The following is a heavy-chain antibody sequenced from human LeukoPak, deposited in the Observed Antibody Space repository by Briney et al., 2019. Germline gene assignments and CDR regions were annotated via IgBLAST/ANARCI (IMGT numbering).Heavy chain of an antibody. CDR1: GGTFSSYA. J-gene: IGHJ4*02. D-gene: IGHD3-22*01. V-gene: IGHV1-69*13. Sequence: SVKVSCKASGGTFSSYAISWVRQAPGQGLEWMGGIIPIFGTANYAQKFQGRVTITADESTSTAYMELSSLRSEDTAVYYCARERMYYYDSSGPQTFDYWGQGTLVTVSS. CDR2: IIPIFGTA. CDR3: ARERMYYYDSSGPQTFDY.